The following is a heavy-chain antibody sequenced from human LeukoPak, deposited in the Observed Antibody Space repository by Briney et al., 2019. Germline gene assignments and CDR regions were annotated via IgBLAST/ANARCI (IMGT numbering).Heavy chain of an antibody. CDR3: ARDLSYDFWSGHSDWFDP. CDR1: GGSISSYY. J-gene: IGHJ5*02. Sequence: SETLSLTCTVSGGSISSYYWSWIRQPAGKGLEWIGRIYTSGSTNYNPSLKSRVTMSVDTSKNQFSLKLSSVTAADTAVYYCARDLSYDFWSGHSDWFDPWGQGTLVTVSS. V-gene: IGHV4-4*07. CDR2: IYTSGST. D-gene: IGHD3-3*01.